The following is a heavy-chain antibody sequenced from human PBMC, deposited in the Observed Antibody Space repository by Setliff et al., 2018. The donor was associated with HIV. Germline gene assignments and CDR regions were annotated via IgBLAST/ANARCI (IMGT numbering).Heavy chain of an antibody. CDR3: AREYHTAAAGTRVANYFDY. V-gene: IGHV1-18*01. Sequence: ASVKVSCKASGYTFTTYGISWVRQAPGHGLEWMGWISPNFGHTNYAQNFLGRVTMTIDTSTSRAYMELRSLRSEDTAMYYCAREYHTAAAGTRVANYFDYWGQGTLVTVSS. J-gene: IGHJ4*02. CDR2: ISPNFGHT. D-gene: IGHD6-13*01. CDR1: GYTFTTYG.